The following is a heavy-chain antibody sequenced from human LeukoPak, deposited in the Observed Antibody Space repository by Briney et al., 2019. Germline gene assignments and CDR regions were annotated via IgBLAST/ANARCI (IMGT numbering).Heavy chain of an antibody. CDR2: IIPIFGTA. CDR1: GGTLSSYA. CDR3: ASGDYYDSSGYYSNFDY. Sequence: SVKVSCKASGGTLSSYAISWVRQAPGQGLEWMGGIIPIFGTANYAQKFQGRVTITADESTSTAYMELSSLGSEDTAVYYCASGDYYDSSGYYSNFDYWGQGTLVTVSS. D-gene: IGHD3-22*01. J-gene: IGHJ4*02. V-gene: IGHV1-69*01.